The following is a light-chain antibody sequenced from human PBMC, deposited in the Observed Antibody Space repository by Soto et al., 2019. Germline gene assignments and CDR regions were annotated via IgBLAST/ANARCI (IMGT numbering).Light chain of an antibody. V-gene: IGKV3-20*01. CDR1: QSVPKNY. J-gene: IGKJ1*01. CDR2: GPS. Sequence: EILLTQSPGTLSLSPGERATLSCRASQSVPKNYLAWYQQEPGQAPSLLIYGPSSRATGIPDRFSGSGSGTDFPLTISRLEHEDFAVYYCHQYATSPQTFGQGTKVEIK. CDR3: HQYATSPQT.